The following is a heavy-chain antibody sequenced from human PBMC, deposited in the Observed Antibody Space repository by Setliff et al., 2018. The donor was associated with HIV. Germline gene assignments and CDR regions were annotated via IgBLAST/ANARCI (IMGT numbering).Heavy chain of an antibody. CDR2: IYYSGST. CDR1: GGSISRSSYY. D-gene: IGHD2-2*01. V-gene: IGHV4-39*01. Sequence: SETLSLTCTVSGGSISRSSYYWGWIRQPPGKGLEWIGSIYYSGSTYYNPSLKGRVTISVDTSKNQVSLKLSSVTAADTAVYYCASRVLGYCRSTSCLNWFDPWGQGTLVTVSS. J-gene: IGHJ5*02. CDR3: ASRVLGYCRSTSCLNWFDP.